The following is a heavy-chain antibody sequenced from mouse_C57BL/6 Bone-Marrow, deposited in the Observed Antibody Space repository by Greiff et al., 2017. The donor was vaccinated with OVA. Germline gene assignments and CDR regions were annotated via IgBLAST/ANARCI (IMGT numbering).Heavy chain of an antibody. CDR2: ISYDGSN. D-gene: IGHD4-1*01. V-gene: IGHV3-6*01. CDR1: GYSITSGYY. J-gene: IGHJ3*01. Sequence: EVKLQESGPGLVKPSQSLSLTCSVTGYSITSGYYWNWIRQFPGNKLEWMGYISYDGSNNYNPSLKNRISIPRDTSKNQFFLKLNSVTTEDTATYYCATNWDWCAYWGQGTLVTVSA. CDR3: ATNWDWCAY.